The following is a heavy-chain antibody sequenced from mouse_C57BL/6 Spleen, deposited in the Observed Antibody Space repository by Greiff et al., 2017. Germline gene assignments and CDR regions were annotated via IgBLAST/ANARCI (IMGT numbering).Heavy chain of an antibody. D-gene: IGHD1-1*01. CDR1: GYTFTDYN. CDR2: INPNNGGT. Sequence: DVKLQESGPELVKPGASVKIPCKASGYTFTDYNMDWVKQSHGKSLEWIGDINPNNGGTIYNQKFKGKATLTVDKSSSTAYMELRSLTSEDTAVYYCARRGYYGSSSLDYWGQGTTLTVSS. CDR3: ARRGYYGSSSLDY. V-gene: IGHV1-18*01. J-gene: IGHJ2*01.